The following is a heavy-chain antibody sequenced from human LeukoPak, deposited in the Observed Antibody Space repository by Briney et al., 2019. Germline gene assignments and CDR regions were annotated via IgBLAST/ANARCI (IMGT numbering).Heavy chain of an antibody. V-gene: IGHV4-4*07. CDR1: GGSISSYY. D-gene: IGHD6-19*01. J-gene: IGHJ3*02. Sequence: PSETLSLTCTVSGGSISSYYWSWIRQPAGKGLEWIGRIYTSGSTNYNPSLKSRVTMSVDTSKNQFSLKLSSVTAADTAVYYCARERGSKQWLPRAHDAFDIWGQGTMVTVSS. CDR2: IYTSGST. CDR3: ARERGSKQWLPRAHDAFDI.